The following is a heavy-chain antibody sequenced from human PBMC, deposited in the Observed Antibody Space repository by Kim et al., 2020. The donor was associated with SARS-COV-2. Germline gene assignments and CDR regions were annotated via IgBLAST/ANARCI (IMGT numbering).Heavy chain of an antibody. D-gene: IGHD3-3*01. Sequence: GSLRLSCAASGFSFSTHSLNWVRQAPGKGLEWLSYISHNSPATKYADSVKGRFTISRDNAKNSLFLQMNSLRDEDTAVYYCAADGVGVLPWDVFDIWGQ. J-gene: IGHJ3*02. CDR2: ISHNSPAT. CDR1: GFSFSTHS. V-gene: IGHV3-48*02. CDR3: AADGVGVLPWDVFDI.